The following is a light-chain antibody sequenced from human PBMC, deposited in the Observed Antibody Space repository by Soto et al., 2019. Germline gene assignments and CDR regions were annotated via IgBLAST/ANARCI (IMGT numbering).Light chain of an antibody. CDR2: GAS. CDR1: QSVSNN. J-gene: IGKJ1*01. Sequence: EIVMTHSPATLSVSPGERATLSCRASQSVSNNLAWYQQKPGQAPRLLIYGASTRATAIPARFSGSGSGTEFTLTISSLQSEDFAVYYCQEYDNWPPEGTFGQGTKVEV. V-gene: IGKV3-15*01. CDR3: QEYDNWPPEGT.